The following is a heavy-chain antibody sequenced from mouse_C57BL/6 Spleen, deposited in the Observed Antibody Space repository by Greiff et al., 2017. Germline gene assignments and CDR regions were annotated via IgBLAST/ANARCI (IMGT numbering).Heavy chain of an antibody. V-gene: IGHV1-18*01. J-gene: IGHJ3*01. CDR2: INPNNGGT. Sequence: EVQRVESGPELVKPGASVKIPCKASGYTFTDYNMDWVKQSHGKSLEWIGDINPNNGGTIYNQKFKGKATLTVDKSSSTAYMELRSLTSEDTAVYYCASTGYYDYDPFAYWGQGTLVTVSA. D-gene: IGHD2-4*01. CDR3: ASTGYYDYDPFAY. CDR1: GYTFTDYN.